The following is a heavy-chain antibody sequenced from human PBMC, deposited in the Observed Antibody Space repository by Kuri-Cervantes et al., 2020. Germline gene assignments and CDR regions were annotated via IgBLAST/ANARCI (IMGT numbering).Heavy chain of an antibody. J-gene: IGHJ6*03. D-gene: IGHD3-22*01. Sequence: GSLRLSCAVYGGSFSGYYWSWIRQPPGKGLEWIGYIYDSGSTNYNPSLKSRVTISVDTSKNQFSLELSSVTAADTAVYYCARTYYYDSSNYYYYINVWGKGTTVTVSS. CDR3: ARTYYYDSSNYYYYINV. V-gene: IGHV4-59*01. CDR2: IYDSGST. CDR1: GGSFSGYY.